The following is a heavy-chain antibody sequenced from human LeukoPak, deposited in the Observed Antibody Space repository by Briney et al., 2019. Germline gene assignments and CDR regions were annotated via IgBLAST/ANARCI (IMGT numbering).Heavy chain of an antibody. J-gene: IGHJ6*03. CDR3: ARETFGVGNYYYYYYMDV. CDR2: IYYSVST. V-gene: IGHV4-30-4*02. D-gene: IGHD3-3*01. CDR1: GGSFSSYF. Sequence: PWETLSLTCTVSGGSFSSYFWSWIRQPPGKGLEWIGYIYYSVSTYYNPSLKSGVTISVNTSRNQFSLKLSSVPPADPAVISCARETFGVGNYYYYYYMDVWGKGTTVTVSS.